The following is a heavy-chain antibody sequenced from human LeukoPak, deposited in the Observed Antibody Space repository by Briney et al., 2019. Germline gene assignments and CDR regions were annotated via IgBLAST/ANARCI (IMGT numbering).Heavy chain of an antibody. D-gene: IGHD1/OR15-1a*01. CDR1: GYTFTGYY. V-gene: IGHV1-2*02. Sequence: ASVKVSCKASGYTFTGYYMHWVRQASGQGLEWIGWINPNSGGTNYAQKFQGRVTMTRDTSISTAYMELSRLRSDDTAVYYCTRLLGTWNTFDFWGQGTLVTVSS. CDR3: TRLLGTWNTFDF. J-gene: IGHJ4*02. CDR2: INPNSGGT.